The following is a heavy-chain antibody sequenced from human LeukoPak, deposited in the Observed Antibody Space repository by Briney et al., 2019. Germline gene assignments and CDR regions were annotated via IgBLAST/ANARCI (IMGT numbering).Heavy chain of an antibody. D-gene: IGHD2-21*02. V-gene: IGHV4-59*01. Sequence: SETLSLTCFVSGGSISGSHWSWIRQPPGKGLEWVGYIHYTGSTDYNPSLRGRVTLSIDLSKNQISLRLSSVTAADTAVYYCARTGGDCSSGLCYYAMDVWGQGTTVTVS. CDR2: IHYTGST. CDR3: ARTGGDCSSGLCYYAMDV. CDR1: GGSISGSH. J-gene: IGHJ6*02.